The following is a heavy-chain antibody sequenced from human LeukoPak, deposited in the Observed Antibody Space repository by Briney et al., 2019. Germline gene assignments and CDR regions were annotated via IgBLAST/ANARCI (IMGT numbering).Heavy chain of an antibody. V-gene: IGHV3-30*19. Sequence: GGSLRLSCAASGFMFSSYGMHWVRQAPGKGLEWVAVISYDGSNKYYADSVKGRFTISRDNSKNTLYLQMNSLRAEDTAVYYCCRSRDYDFWSGYKNDYYYYYMDVWGKGTTVTVSS. D-gene: IGHD3-3*01. CDR2: ISYDGSNK. CDR1: GFMFSSYG. J-gene: IGHJ6*03. CDR3: CRSRDYDFWSGYKNDYYYYYMDV.